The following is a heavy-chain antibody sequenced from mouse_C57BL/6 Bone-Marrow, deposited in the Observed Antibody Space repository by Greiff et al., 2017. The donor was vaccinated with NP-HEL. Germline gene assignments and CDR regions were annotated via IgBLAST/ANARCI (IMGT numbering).Heavy chain of an antibody. J-gene: IGHJ3*01. V-gene: IGHV5-6*01. Sequence: EVQVVESGGDLVKPGGSLKLSCAASGFTFSSYGMSWVRQTPDKRLEWVATISSGGSYTYYPDSVKGRFTISRDNAKNTLYLQMSSLKSEDTAMYYCARHGRRTWFAYWGQGTLVTVSA. CDR2: ISSGGSYT. CDR1: GFTFSSYG. CDR3: ARHGRRTWFAY.